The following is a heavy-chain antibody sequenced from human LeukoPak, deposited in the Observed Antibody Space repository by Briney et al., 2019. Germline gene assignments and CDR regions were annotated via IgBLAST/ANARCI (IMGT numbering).Heavy chain of an antibody. CDR1: GGSISSYY. Sequence: PSETLSLTCTASGGSISSYYWSWIRQPPGKGLEWIGYIYYSGSTNYNPSLKSRVTISVDTSKNQFSLKLSSVTAADTAVYYCARDLRTQWLGDAFDNWGQGTMVTVSS. D-gene: IGHD6-19*01. CDR3: ARDLRTQWLGDAFDN. J-gene: IGHJ3*02. CDR2: IYYSGST. V-gene: IGHV4-59*01.